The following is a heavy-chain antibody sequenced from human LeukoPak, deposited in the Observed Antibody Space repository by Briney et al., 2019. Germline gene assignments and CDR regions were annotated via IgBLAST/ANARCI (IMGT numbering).Heavy chain of an antibody. Sequence: PGGSLRLSCAASEFTVSSNYMSWVRQAPGKGLEWVSVIYSGGSTYYTDSVKGRFTISRDNSKNTLYLQMNSLRAEDTAVYYCASSDVLRYYYYGMDVWGQGTTVTVSS. CDR2: IYSGGST. V-gene: IGHV3-53*01. J-gene: IGHJ6*02. CDR3: ASSDVLRYYYYGMDV. CDR1: EFTVSSNY. D-gene: IGHD6-6*01.